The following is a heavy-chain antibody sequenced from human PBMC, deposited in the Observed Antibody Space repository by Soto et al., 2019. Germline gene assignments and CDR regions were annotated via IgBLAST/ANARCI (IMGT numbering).Heavy chain of an antibody. J-gene: IGHJ5*02. CDR3: ARRTGKGWLDP. CDR2: IYPSGSA. CDR1: GDSISSGSYS. Sequence: SETLSLTCAVSGDSISSGSYSWSWIRQSPGKGLDWIGYIYPSGSADYNPSLRSRVTISVDRSKNQFFLNLSSVTAADTAVYFCARRTGKGWLDPWGQGTLVTVYS. V-gene: IGHV4-30-2*06.